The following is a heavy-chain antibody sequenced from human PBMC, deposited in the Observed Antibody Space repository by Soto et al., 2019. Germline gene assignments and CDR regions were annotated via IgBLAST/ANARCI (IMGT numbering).Heavy chain of an antibody. D-gene: IGHD2-21*02. Sequence: QVHLVESGGGVVQPGGCLRLSCAASGFSFSSYGMHWVRQAPGKGLEWVAIIWHDGSHEYYADSVKGRFTISRDNSKHTVYLQMNSLRVEETAAYYCARDSGDYVGGQGTLVTVSS. CDR1: GFSFSSYG. CDR3: ARDSGDYV. V-gene: IGHV3-33*01. J-gene: IGHJ4*02. CDR2: IWHDGSHE.